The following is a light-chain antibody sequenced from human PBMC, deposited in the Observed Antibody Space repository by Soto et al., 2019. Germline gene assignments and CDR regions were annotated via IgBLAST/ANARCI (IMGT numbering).Light chain of an antibody. CDR1: SGHSSYI. CDR2: LNSDGSH. J-gene: IGLJ2*01. V-gene: IGLV4-69*01. Sequence: QPVLTQSSSASASLGSSVKLTCTLSSGHSSYIIAWHQQQPEKGPRYLMKLNSDGSHSKGDGIPDRFSGSSSGAERYLTISSLQSEDEADYYCQTWGTGIQVFGGGTKLTVL. CDR3: QTWGTGIQV.